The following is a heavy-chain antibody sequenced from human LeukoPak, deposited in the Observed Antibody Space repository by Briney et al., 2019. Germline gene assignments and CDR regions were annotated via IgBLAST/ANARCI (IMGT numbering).Heavy chain of an antibody. Sequence: PSETLSLTCTVSGGSISSGGYYWSWNRQPPGKGLEWIGYIYHSGSTYYNPSLKSRVTISVDRSKNQFSLKLSSVTAADTAVYYCARDHTAAGTHAFDIWGQGTMVTVSS. V-gene: IGHV4-30-2*01. CDR2: IYHSGST. CDR1: GGSISSGGYY. D-gene: IGHD6-13*01. J-gene: IGHJ3*02. CDR3: ARDHTAAGTHAFDI.